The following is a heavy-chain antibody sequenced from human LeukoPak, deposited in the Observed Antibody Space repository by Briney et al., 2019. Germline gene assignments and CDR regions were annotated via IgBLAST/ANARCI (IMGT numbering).Heavy chain of an antibody. J-gene: IGHJ4*02. CDR2: ISGSGGST. CDR3: ARGTSVATIGNYFDY. CDR1: GFTFSSHA. D-gene: IGHD5-12*01. Sequence: PGGSLRLSCAASGFTFSSHAMSWVRQAPGKGLEWVSAISGSGGSTYYADSVKGRFTISRDNSKNTLYLQMNSLRAEDTAVYSCARGTSVATIGNYFDYWGQGTLVTVSS. V-gene: IGHV3-23*01.